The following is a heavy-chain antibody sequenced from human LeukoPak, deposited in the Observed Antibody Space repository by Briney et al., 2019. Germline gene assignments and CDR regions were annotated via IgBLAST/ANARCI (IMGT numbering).Heavy chain of an antibody. CDR2: IYYSGTT. Sequence: SETLSLTCSVSGGSISSSSYYWNWIRQPTGKRLEWVGSIYYSGTTYYNSSLKSRVTISEDTSKNRFSLMLTSVTGADTAVYYCARQVSDYFYYYIDVWGEGTTVIVSS. CDR3: ARQVSDYFYYYIDV. J-gene: IGHJ6*03. V-gene: IGHV4-39*01. CDR1: GGSISSSSYY.